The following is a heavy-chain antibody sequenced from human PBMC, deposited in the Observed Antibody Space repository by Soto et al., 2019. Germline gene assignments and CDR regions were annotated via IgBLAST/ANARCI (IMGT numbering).Heavy chain of an antibody. CDR3: ARVPDR. CDR1: GGSIRSGGYS. V-gene: IGHV4-30-2*01. CDR2: IYHSGST. J-gene: IGHJ5*02. Sequence: QLQLQESGSELLKPSQTLSRTCAVSGGSIRSGGYSWRWIRQPPGKGLEWIGYIYHSGSTYYNPSLKSRVTISVDRSKNQFSLKLSSVTAADTAVYSCARVPDRWGQGTLVTVSS. D-gene: IGHD2-2*01.